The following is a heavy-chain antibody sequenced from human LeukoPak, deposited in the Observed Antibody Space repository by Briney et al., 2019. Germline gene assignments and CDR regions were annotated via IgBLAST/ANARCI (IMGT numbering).Heavy chain of an antibody. J-gene: IGHJ4*02. CDR3: ARVKAGKLELRRGFDY. D-gene: IGHD1-7*01. V-gene: IGHV1-8*01. Sequence: ASVKVSCKASGYTFTSYDINWVRQATGQGLEWMGWMNPNSGNTGYAQKFQGRVTMTRNTSISTAYRELSSLRSEDTAVYYCARVKAGKLELRRGFDYWGQGTLVTVSS. CDR2: MNPNSGNT. CDR1: GYTFTSYD.